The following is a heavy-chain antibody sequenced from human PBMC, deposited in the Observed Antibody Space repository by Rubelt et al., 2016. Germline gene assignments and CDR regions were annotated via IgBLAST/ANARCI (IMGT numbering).Heavy chain of an antibody. CDR1: GGSISSSSYY. D-gene: IGHD6-19*01. CDR2: INHSGST. V-gene: IGHV4-39*07. Sequence: QLQLQESGPGLVKPSETLSLTCTVSGGSISSSSYYWGWIRQPPGKGLEWIGEINHSGSTNYNPSLKSRVTISVDTSKNQFSLKLSSVTAADTAVYYCARGGIGGGWYYFDYWGQGTLVTVSS. J-gene: IGHJ4*02. CDR3: ARGGIGGGWYYFDY.